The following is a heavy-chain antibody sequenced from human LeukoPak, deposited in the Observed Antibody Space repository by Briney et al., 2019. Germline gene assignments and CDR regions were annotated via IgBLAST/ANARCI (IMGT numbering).Heavy chain of an antibody. CDR3: ARVSTIFGVVPYYFDY. CDR1: GFTFSYYA. D-gene: IGHD3-3*01. J-gene: IGHJ4*02. V-gene: IGHV3-30*01. CDR2: ISYDGSNK. Sequence: GGSLRLSCAASGFTFSYYAIHWVRQAPGKGLEWVAVISYDGSNKYYADSVKGRFTISRDNSKSTLYLQMNSLRAEDTAVYYCARVSTIFGVVPYYFDYWGQGTLVTVSS.